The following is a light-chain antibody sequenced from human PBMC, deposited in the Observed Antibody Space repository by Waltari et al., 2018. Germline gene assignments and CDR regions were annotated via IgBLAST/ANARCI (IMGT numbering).Light chain of an antibody. Sequence: DIQMTQSPLSLSASVGDRVTITCRERQTIRKYLNWYQQKPGKAPKLLMHAASRLQSGVPSRFSGSGSETEFTLTINSLQLEDFAIYYCQQTYTTPTWTFGQGTRVEIK. CDR2: AAS. J-gene: IGKJ1*01. V-gene: IGKV1-39*01. CDR1: QTIRKY. CDR3: QQTYTTPTWT.